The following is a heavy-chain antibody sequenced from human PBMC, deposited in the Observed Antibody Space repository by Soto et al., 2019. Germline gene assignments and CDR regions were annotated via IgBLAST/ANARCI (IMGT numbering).Heavy chain of an antibody. V-gene: IGHV4-4*02. CDR3: ARTVSGGFDY. CDR1: GDSISSSNW. J-gene: IGHJ4*01. CDR2: IYHSGSP. Sequence: SETLSLTCAVSGDSISSSNWWNWVRQPPGKGLEWIGEIYHSGSPNYNPSLVGRVSVSVDTSKSQLSLNLNSVTAADTAVYYCARTVSGGFDYWGQGILVTVSS.